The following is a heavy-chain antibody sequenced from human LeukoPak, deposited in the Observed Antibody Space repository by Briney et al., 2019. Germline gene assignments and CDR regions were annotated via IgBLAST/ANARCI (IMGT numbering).Heavy chain of an antibody. Sequence: PGGSLRLSCAASGFTFSSYAMSWVRQAPGKGLEWVSGISDSGRRTNYADSVKGRFTISRDNSKNTLYLQMSGLRAEETGRYYCAKDRGYYNSRFDYWGQGSLVTVSS. CDR2: ISDSGRRT. J-gene: IGHJ4*02. V-gene: IGHV3-23*01. D-gene: IGHD5-24*01. CDR3: AKDRGYYNSRFDY. CDR1: GFTFSSYA.